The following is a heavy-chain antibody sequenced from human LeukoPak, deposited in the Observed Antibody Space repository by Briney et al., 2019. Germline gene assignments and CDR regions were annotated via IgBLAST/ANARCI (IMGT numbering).Heavy chain of an antibody. CDR3: AKGMPGSSSFDY. Sequence: PGGSLTLSCAASGFTFDDYAVHWVRQAPGLGLAWVSGISWNSGSIGYADSVKGRFTISRDNAKNSLYLQMNSLRAEDTALYYCAKGMPGSSSFDYWGQGTLVTVSS. D-gene: IGHD3-10*01. CDR1: GFTFDDYA. J-gene: IGHJ4*02. V-gene: IGHV3-9*01. CDR2: ISWNSGSI.